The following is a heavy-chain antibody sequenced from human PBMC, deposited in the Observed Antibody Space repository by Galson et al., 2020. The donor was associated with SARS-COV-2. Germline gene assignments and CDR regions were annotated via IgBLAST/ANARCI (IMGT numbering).Heavy chain of an antibody. CDR3: ARTSYDILTGYYSYGDD. D-gene: IGHD3-9*01. J-gene: IGHJ4*02. CDR2: VDWDDDN. Sequence: TGPTLVQPTHTLTQTDANAVVSQHNIARSVRYNIQPPSRTEKGLTAVDWDDDNYYSTSLKTRLTISKDTSKNQVVLTMTNMDPVDTATYYCARTSYDILTGYYSYGDDWGQGTLVTVSS. CDR1: VVSQHNIARS. V-gene: IGHV2-70*01.